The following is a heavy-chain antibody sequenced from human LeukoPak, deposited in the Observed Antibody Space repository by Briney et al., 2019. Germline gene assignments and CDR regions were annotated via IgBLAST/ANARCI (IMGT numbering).Heavy chain of an antibody. Sequence: SETLSLTCTVSGGSISSYYWSWIRQPPGKGLEWIGYIYYSGSTNYNPSLKSRVTISVDTSKNQFSLQLNSVTPEDTAVYYCARDRDYYDSSDAFDIWGQGTMVTVSS. J-gene: IGHJ3*02. CDR3: ARDRDYYDSSDAFDI. CDR2: IYYSGST. D-gene: IGHD3-22*01. V-gene: IGHV4-59*12. CDR1: GGSISSYY.